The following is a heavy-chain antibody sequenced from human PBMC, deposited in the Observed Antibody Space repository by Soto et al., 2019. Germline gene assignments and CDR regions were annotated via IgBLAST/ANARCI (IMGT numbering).Heavy chain of an antibody. V-gene: IGHV3-23*01. J-gene: IGHJ5*02. CDR1: GFTFNNYA. CDR3: AKPGRQCSGGPCQSWTNWFDP. Sequence: VQLLDSGGGLVQPGGSLILSCAASGFTFNNYAMNWVRQAPGKGLEWISAVSGSGDNTWYADSVKGRFTISRDNRKSTLWLQMNSLRAEDTAIYYCAKPGRQCSGGPCQSWTNWFDPWGQGTLVTVSS. D-gene: IGHD2-15*01. CDR2: VSGSGDNT.